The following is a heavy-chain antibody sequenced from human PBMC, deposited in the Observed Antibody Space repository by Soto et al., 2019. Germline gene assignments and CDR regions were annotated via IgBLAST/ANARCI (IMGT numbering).Heavy chain of an antibody. CDR2: LDGAGGST. V-gene: IGHV3-23*01. J-gene: IGHJ6*02. CDR3: AAPRDEYGSGVSWFTYGMDI. CDR1: GFTFSDYA. D-gene: IGHD3-10*01. Sequence: QPGGSLRLSCLASGFTFSDYAMTWVRHVPGRGLEWVASLDGAGGSTYYADSVRGRFTTSRDNSQNTLFLQMKRLAVDDTAIYYCAAPRDEYGSGVSWFTYGMDIWGQGTTVTVSS.